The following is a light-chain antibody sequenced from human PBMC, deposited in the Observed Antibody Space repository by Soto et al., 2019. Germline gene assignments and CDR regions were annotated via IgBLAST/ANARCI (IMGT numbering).Light chain of an antibody. CDR1: QGISSY. CDR3: QQLNTYPET. Sequence: DIQLTQSPSFLSASVGDRVTITCRASQGISSYLAWYQQKPGKAPKLLIYAASTLQSGVPSRFSGSGSGTEFTLPIGSQQPEDFATYYCQQLNTYPETFGQGTKVEIK. CDR2: AAS. J-gene: IGKJ1*01. V-gene: IGKV1-9*01.